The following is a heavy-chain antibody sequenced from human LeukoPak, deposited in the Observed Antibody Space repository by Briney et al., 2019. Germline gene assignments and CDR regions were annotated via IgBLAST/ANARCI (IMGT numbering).Heavy chain of an antibody. CDR3: ARAPPRGSYYRGYFDY. D-gene: IGHD3-10*01. J-gene: IGHJ4*02. CDR2: IYYSGST. Sequence: KPSETLSLTCTVSGGSISSSNYYWGWIRQPPGKGLECIGSIYYSGSTYYNPSLKSRVSISVDTSKNQFSLNLSSVTAADTAVYYCARAPPRGSYYRGYFDYWGQGTLVTVSS. CDR1: GGSISSSNYY. V-gene: IGHV4-39*07.